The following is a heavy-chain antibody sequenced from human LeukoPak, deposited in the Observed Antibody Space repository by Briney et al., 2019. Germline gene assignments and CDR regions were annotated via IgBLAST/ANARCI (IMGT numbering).Heavy chain of an antibody. J-gene: IGHJ6*03. CDR3: ARDLRGDYDSSDYYYYYMDV. CDR1: GGSISSSGYY. Sequence: PSETLSLTCTVSGGSISSSGYYWGWIRQPPGKGLEWIGSIYYSGSTYYNPSLKSRVTISVDTSKNQFSLKLSSVTAADTAVYYCARDLRGDYDSSDYYYYYMDVWGKGTTVTVSS. CDR2: IYYSGST. D-gene: IGHD3-22*01. V-gene: IGHV4-39*07.